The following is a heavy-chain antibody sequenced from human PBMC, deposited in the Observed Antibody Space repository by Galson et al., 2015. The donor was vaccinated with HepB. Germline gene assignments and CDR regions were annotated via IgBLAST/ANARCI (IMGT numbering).Heavy chain of an antibody. CDR2: TYYRSRWHN. CDR3: ARTDCTGGICARPFDY. CDR1: GDSVSSNNAA. V-gene: IGHV6-1*01. J-gene: IGHJ4*02. D-gene: IGHD2-15*01. Sequence: CAISGDSVSSNNAAWDWIRQSPSRGLEWLGRTYYRSRWHNDYTLSVKSRLTLNPDTSKNQFSLQLNSVTPEDTAVYYCARTDCTGGICARPFDYWGQGILVTVSS.